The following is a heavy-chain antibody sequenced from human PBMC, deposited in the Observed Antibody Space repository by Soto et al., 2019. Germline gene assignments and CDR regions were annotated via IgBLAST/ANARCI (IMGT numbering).Heavy chain of an antibody. CDR3: AEKSNAFDI. J-gene: IGHJ3*02. V-gene: IGHV4-34*01. CDR1: GGSFSGYY. CDR2: INHSGST. Sequence: SETLSLTCAVYGGSFSGYYWSWIRQPPGKGLEWIGEINHSGSTNYNPSLKSRVTISVDTSKNQFSLKLSSVTAADTAVYYCAEKSNAFDIWGQGTMVTVSS.